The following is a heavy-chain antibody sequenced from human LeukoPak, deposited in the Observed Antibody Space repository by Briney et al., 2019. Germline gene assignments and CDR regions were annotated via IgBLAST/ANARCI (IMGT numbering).Heavy chain of an antibody. CDR1: GFTFSRYW. V-gene: IGHV3-7*04. CDR3: ARGDDFSGDH. Sequence: AGGSLRLSCAASGFTFSRYWMSWVRQAPGKGLEWVANIHPEGNEKYHVESVKGRFTISRDNAKNLLFLQMNGLRVEDTAVYYCARGDDFSGDHWGQGTLVTVSS. J-gene: IGHJ4*02. CDR2: IHPEGNEK. D-gene: IGHD1-1*01.